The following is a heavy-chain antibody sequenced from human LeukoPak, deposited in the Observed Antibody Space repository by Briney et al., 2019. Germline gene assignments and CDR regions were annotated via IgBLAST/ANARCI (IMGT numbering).Heavy chain of an antibody. D-gene: IGHD2-8*01. CDR3: AGGPFDVLMVFAFDY. J-gene: IGHJ4*02. V-gene: IGHV1-69*05. CDR2: IIPIFGTA. CDR1: GGTFSSYA. Sequence: SVKVSCKASGGTFSSYAISWVRQAPGQGLEWMGGIIPIFGTANYAQKFQGRVTITTDESTSTAYMELSRLRSEDTAVYYWAGGPFDVLMVFAFDYWGQGTLVTVSS.